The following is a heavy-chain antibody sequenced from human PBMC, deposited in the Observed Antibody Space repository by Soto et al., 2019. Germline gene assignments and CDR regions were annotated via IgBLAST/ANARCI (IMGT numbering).Heavy chain of an antibody. CDR3: ARGGVVVPAADDFDY. Sequence: EVQLVESGGGLVKPGGSLRLSCEASGFTFSSYSMNWVRQAPGKGLEWVSSISSSSSYIYYADSVKGRFTISRDNAKNSLYLQMNSLRAEDTAVYYCARGGVVVPAADDFDYWGQGTLVTVSS. CDR1: GFTFSSYS. J-gene: IGHJ4*02. V-gene: IGHV3-21*01. CDR2: ISSSSSYI. D-gene: IGHD2-2*01.